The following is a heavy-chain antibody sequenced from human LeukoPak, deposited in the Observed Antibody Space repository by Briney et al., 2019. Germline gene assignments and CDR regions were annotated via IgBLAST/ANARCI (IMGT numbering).Heavy chain of an antibody. CDR3: AKDKGGSCYDSSGNTDY. J-gene: IGHJ4*02. V-gene: IGHV3-9*01. CDR2: ISWNSGSI. CDR1: GFTFDDYA. D-gene: IGHD3-22*01. Sequence: PGGSLRLSCAASGFTFDDYAMHWVRQAPGKGLEWVSGISWNSGSIGYADSVKGRFTISRDNAKNSLYLQMNSLRAEDTALYYCAKDKGGSCYDSSGNTDYWGQGTLVTVSS.